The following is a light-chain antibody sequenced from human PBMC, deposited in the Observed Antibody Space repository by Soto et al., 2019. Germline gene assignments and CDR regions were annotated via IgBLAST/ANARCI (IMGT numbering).Light chain of an antibody. Sequence: EIVMTQSPATLSVSPGESATVSCRATKTVSDNLAWYQQKPGQSPRLLIYAASTRATGIPARFSGSGSGTEFTLTISSLQSEDFAVYYCQQYNNWPPLTFGGGTKVEIK. CDR3: QQYNNWPPLT. CDR1: KTVSDN. CDR2: AAS. V-gene: IGKV3-15*01. J-gene: IGKJ4*01.